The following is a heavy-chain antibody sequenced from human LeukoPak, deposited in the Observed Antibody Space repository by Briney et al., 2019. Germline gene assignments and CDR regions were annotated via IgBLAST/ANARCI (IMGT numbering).Heavy chain of an antibody. CDR2: ISFDETKK. D-gene: IGHD2/OR15-2a*01. Sequence: GGSLRLSCAASGFTFSKYAMHWVRQAPGKGLEWVAVISFDETKKYYADSVKGRFTISRDNSKNTLFLQMNSLKTEDTAVYFCARMKVIKGSSLDYCGQGSLVTVSS. V-gene: IGHV3-30-3*01. J-gene: IGHJ4*02. CDR3: ARMKVIKGSSLDY. CDR1: GFTFSKYA.